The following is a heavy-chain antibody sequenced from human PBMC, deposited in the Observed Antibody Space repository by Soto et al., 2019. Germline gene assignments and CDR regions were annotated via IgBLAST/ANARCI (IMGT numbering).Heavy chain of an antibody. Sequence: VQRLESGGGLVQPGGSLRLSCAASGFTFSSYAMSWVRQAPGKGLEWVSAISGSGGSTYYADSVKGRFTISRDNSKNTLYLQMNSLRAEDTAVYYCAIDLDCSSTSCYDAFDIWGQGTMVTVSS. D-gene: IGHD2-2*01. CDR2: ISGSGGST. CDR3: AIDLDCSSTSCYDAFDI. V-gene: IGHV3-23*01. CDR1: GFTFSSYA. J-gene: IGHJ3*02.